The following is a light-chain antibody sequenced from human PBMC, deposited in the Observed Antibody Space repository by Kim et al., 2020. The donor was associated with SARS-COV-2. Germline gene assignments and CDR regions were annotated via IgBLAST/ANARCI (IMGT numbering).Light chain of an antibody. CDR3: QSADSSDTYWV. V-gene: IGLV3-25*03. CDR1: ALPKQY. CDR2: EDT. J-gene: IGLJ3*02. Sequence: SYELTQPPSVSVSPGQTARITCSGDALPKQYAYWFQQKPGQAPVVVIYEDTERPSGIPKRFSGSTSGTTVTLTISGVQAEDEADYYCQSADSSDTYWVFGGGTKLTVL.